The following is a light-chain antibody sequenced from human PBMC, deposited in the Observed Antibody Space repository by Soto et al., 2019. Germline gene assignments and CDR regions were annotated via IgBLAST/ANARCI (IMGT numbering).Light chain of an antibody. CDR3: QQYNSYWT. CDR2: KAS. J-gene: IGKJ1*01. V-gene: IGKV1-5*03. Sequence: IQVTQSPSTLSASVGDRVTITCRASQSISSWLAWYQQKPGKAPKLLIYKASSLESGVPSGFSGSGSGTEFTLTISSLQPDDFATYYCQQYNSYWTFGQGTKVDI. CDR1: QSISSW.